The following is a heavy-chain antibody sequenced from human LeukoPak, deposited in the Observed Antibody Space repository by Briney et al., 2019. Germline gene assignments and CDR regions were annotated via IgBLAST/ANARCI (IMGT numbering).Heavy chain of an antibody. CDR3: ARSWSLVVVAAGGF. D-gene: IGHD2-15*01. Sequence: ASVTVSCKASGYTFTSYGISRGRQAPGQGLEWMGWISAYNGNTNYAQKLQGRVTMTTDTSTSTAYMELRSLRSDDTAVYYCARSWSLVVVAAGGFWGQGTLVTVSS. CDR2: ISAYNGNT. CDR1: GYTFTSYG. J-gene: IGHJ4*02. V-gene: IGHV1-18*04.